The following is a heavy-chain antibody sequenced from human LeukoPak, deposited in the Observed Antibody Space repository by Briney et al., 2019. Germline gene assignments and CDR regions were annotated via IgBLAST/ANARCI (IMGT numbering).Heavy chain of an antibody. Sequence: PSETLSLTCTVSGGSISSSSYYWGWIRQPPGKGLGWIGSIYYSGSTYYNPSLKSRVTISVDTSKNQFSLKLSSVTAADTAVYYCAREVVVVAAEFDYWGQGTLVTVSS. CDR3: AREVVVVAAEFDY. J-gene: IGHJ4*02. CDR2: IYYSGST. CDR1: GGSISSSSYY. D-gene: IGHD2-15*01. V-gene: IGHV4-39*07.